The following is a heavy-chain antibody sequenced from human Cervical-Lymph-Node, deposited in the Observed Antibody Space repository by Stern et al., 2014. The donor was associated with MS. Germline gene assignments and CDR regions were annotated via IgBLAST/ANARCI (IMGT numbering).Heavy chain of an antibody. D-gene: IGHD6-19*01. CDR2: IIPILGTA. CDR3: ARGRIDSSGWYYYYYGMDV. CDR1: GGTFSSYA. J-gene: IGHJ6*02. Sequence: VQLVESGAEVKKPGSSVKVSCKASGGTFSSYAISWVRQAPGQGLEWMGGIIPILGTANYAQKFQGSVTITADESTSTAYMELSSLRSEDTAVYYCARGRIDSSGWYYYYYGMDVWGQGTTVTVSS. V-gene: IGHV1-69*01.